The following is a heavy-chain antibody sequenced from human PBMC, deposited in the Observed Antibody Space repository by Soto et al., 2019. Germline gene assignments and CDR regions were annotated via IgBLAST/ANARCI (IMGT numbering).Heavy chain of an antibody. CDR1: GFSVSDYA. D-gene: IGHD2-8*01. CDR2: ISGSGDGT. J-gene: IGHJ6*02. Sequence: GGSLRLSCAASGFSVSDYAMSWVRQAPGKGLEWVSSISGSGDGTYYGDSVKGRFTLSRDTSQKTLYLQMNNLRGEDTAVYLCTKSRRSVLMVYGFGGMDVWGRGTTVIVSS. CDR3: TKSRRSVLMVYGFGGMDV. V-gene: IGHV3-23*01.